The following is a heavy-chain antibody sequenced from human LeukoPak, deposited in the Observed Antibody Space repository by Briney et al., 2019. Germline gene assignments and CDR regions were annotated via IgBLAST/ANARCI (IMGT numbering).Heavy chain of an antibody. CDR3: ARGAPIPTYYDSMSGFDY. CDR1: GGSFSGYY. V-gene: IGHV4-34*01. Sequence: KPSETLSLTCAVYGGSFSGYYWSWIRQPPGKGLEWIGEINHSGSTNYNPSLKSRVTISVDTSKNQFSLKLSSVTAADAAVYYCARGAPIPTYYDSMSGFDYWGQGTLVTVSS. CDR2: INHSGST. J-gene: IGHJ4*02. D-gene: IGHD3-22*01.